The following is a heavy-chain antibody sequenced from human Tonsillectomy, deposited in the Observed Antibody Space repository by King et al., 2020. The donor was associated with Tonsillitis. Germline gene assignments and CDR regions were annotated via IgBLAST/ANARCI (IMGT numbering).Heavy chain of an antibody. V-gene: IGHV3-73*02. Sequence: VQLVESGGDLVQPGGSLRVSCAASGFTFSGSTIHWVRQASGKRLEWVGRIRSTTYNYATTYAASVKGRFTISRDDSKNPAYLQMNSVKTEDTAVYYCTRPGTNIVVEDAFDIWGQGTMVTVSS. D-gene: IGHD3-22*01. CDR1: GFTFSGST. J-gene: IGHJ3*02. CDR3: TRPGTNIVVEDAFDI. CDR2: IRSTTYNYAT.